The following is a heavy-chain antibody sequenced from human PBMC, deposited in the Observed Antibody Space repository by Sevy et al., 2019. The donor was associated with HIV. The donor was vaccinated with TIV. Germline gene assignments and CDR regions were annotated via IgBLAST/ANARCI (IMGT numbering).Heavy chain of an antibody. D-gene: IGHD6-6*01. CDR3: AREIKLAARPRWFDP. CDR2: IKQDGSEK. J-gene: IGHJ5*02. Sequence: GGSLRLSCAASGFTFSSYWMSWVRQAPGKGLEWVANIKQDGSEKYYVDSVKGRFTISRDNAKNSLYLQMNSPRAEDTAVYYWAREIKLAARPRWFDPWGQGTLVTVSS. CDR1: GFTFSSYW. V-gene: IGHV3-7*01.